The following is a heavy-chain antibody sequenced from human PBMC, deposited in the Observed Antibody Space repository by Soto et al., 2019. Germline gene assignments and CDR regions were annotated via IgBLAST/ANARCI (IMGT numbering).Heavy chain of an antibody. CDR3: ASHSSGWYEGNLDY. CDR2: ISNDGSNK. Sequence: QVQLVETGGDVVQPGRSLRLSCAASGFTFTTFAMHWVRQAPGKGLEWVAVISNDGSNKYYVDSVKGRFTISRDNSKNTLYLQMNSLRAEDTAVYYCASHSSGWYEGNLDYWGQGTLVTFSS. V-gene: IGHV3-30*03. CDR1: GFTFTTFA. D-gene: IGHD6-19*01. J-gene: IGHJ4*02.